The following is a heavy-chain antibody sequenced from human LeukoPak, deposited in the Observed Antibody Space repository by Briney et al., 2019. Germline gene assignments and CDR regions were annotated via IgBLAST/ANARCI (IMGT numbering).Heavy chain of an antibody. J-gene: IGHJ4*02. V-gene: IGHV4-59*01. Sequence: SETLSLTCTVSGGSISSYYWSWIRQPPGKGLEWIGNIYYIGSTNYNPSLKSRVTISVDTSKNQFSLKLSSVTAADTAVYYCARTYYEILTGYPALNFDYWGQGTLVTVPS. CDR2: IYYIGST. CDR1: GGSISSYY. CDR3: ARTYYEILTGYPALNFDY. D-gene: IGHD3-9*01.